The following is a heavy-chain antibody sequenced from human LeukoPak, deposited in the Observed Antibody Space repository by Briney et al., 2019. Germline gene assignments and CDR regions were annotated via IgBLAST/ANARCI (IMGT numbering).Heavy chain of an antibody. V-gene: IGHV3-21*01. CDR3: ARDAGGYNSDY. CDR2: ITSTSSYI. Sequence: GGSLRLSCAASGFTFSTYTVNWVRQAPGKGLEWVSSITSTSSYIYYADSVKGRFTMSRDNAKSSLYLQMNSLRAEDTAVYYCARDAGGYNSDYWGQGTLVTVSS. D-gene: IGHD5-24*01. J-gene: IGHJ4*02. CDR1: GFTFSTYT.